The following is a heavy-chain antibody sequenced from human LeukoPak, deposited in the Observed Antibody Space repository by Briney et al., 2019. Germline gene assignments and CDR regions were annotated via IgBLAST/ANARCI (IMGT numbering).Heavy chain of an antibody. D-gene: IGHD3-22*01. Sequence: GGSLRLSCAASGFTFSREWMSWVRQAPGKGLERVANIKQDESEKYYVDSVKGRFTISRDNAKHSLFLQMNSLRAEDTAVYYCATGGGYPELWGQGALVTVSS. V-gene: IGHV3-7*01. J-gene: IGHJ4*02. CDR1: GFTFSREW. CDR2: IKQDESEK. CDR3: ATGGGYPEL.